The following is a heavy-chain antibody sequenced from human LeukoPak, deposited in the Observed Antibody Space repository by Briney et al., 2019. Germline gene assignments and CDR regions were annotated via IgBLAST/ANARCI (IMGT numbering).Heavy chain of an antibody. CDR2: IFYLGST. CDR1: GGSVRTNSYY. J-gene: IGHJ3*02. CDR3: ASPRGYSYITDTFEI. D-gene: IGHD5-18*01. V-gene: IGHV4-39*01. Sequence: PSETLSFTCSVSGGSVRTNSYYWAWIRQPPGKGLEWIASIFYLGSTSYNSSLRGRGTISIDTSKNQFSLKVTSATAADTAVYYCASPRGYSYITDTFEIWGQGAMVTVSS.